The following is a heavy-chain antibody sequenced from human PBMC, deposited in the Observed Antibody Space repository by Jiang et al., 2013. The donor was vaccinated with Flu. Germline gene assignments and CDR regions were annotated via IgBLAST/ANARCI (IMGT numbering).Heavy chain of an antibody. J-gene: IGHJ6*02. V-gene: IGHV4-59*01. CDR3: ARNGYKSYYYYGMDV. Sequence: PGLVKPSETLSLTCTVSGDSISSYYWSWIRQPPGKGLEWIGYIYYSGSTNYNPSLKSRVTISVDTSKNQFSLKLSSVTAADTAVYYCARNGYKSYYYYGMDVWGQGTTVT. CDR1: GDSISSYY. D-gene: IGHD5-24*01. CDR2: IYYSGST.